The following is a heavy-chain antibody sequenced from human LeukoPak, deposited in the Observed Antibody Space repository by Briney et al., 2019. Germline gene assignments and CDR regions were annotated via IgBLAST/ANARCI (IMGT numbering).Heavy chain of an antibody. D-gene: IGHD2-15*01. CDR3: ANSGLNRFEY. J-gene: IGHJ4*02. V-gene: IGHV3-23*01. Sequence: GGSLRLSCKTSGFKFRDFDMDWVRQAPGKGLEWVSSISGSGGSTYYADSVKGRFSISRDNSKNTLYLQVNSLRADDTAVYYCANSGLNRFEYWGQGALVTVSS. CDR1: GFKFRDFD. CDR2: ISGSGGST.